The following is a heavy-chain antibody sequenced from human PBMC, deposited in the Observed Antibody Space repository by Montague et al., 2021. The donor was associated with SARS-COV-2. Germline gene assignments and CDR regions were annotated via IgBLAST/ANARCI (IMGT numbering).Heavy chain of an antibody. Sequence: SETLSLTCAVYGGSFSGYYWSWIRQPPGKGLEWIGYIYYSGSTNYNPSLKSRVTISVDTSKSQFFLKLSSVTAADTAVYYCAREGILWFGDPAPYYYGMDVWGQGTTVTVSS. D-gene: IGHD3-10*01. CDR1: GGSFSGYY. J-gene: IGHJ6*02. CDR3: AREGILWFGDPAPYYYGMDV. CDR2: IYYSGST. V-gene: IGHV4-59*01.